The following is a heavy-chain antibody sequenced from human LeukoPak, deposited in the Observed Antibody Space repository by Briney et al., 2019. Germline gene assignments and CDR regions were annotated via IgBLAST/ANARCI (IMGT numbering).Heavy chain of an antibody. J-gene: IGHJ4*02. CDR1: VGSIGSYY. CDR3: ARHEKLGQFDY. V-gene: IGHV4-59*08. D-gene: IGHD3-10*01. CDR2: IYYSGTT. Sequence: SETLSLTCTVSVGSIGSYYWSWIRQPPGKGLEWIGYIYYSGTTNYNPSLKSRVTISVDTSKSQFSLKLSSVTAADTAVYYCARHEKLGQFDYWGQGTLVTVSS.